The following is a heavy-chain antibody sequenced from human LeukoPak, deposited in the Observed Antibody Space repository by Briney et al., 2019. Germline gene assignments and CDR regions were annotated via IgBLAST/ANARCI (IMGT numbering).Heavy chain of an antibody. CDR1: GFSVSSNY. Sequence: GGSLRLSCAASGFSVSSNYMSWVRQAPGKGLEWVSVIYSGGSTYYADSVKGRFTISRDNSKNTVYLQMNSLSAEDTAAYYCAKGNSAGSSKSWFDPWGQGTLVTVSS. CDR2: IYSGGST. D-gene: IGHD3-10*01. V-gene: IGHV3-53*01. J-gene: IGHJ5*02. CDR3: AKGNSAGSSKSWFDP.